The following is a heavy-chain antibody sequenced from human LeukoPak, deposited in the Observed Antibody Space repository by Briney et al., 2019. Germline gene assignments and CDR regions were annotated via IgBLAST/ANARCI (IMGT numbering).Heavy chain of an antibody. Sequence: GGSLSLSCAASGSTFSSFGMNWVRQAQGKGLEWVSYISSTSSTIYYSDSVKGRFTISRDNAENSLYLQMNSLRDEDTAVYYCARVVVPTAIDDFWGQGTLVTVSS. D-gene: IGHD5-12*01. CDR1: GSTFSSFG. V-gene: IGHV3-48*02. CDR3: ARVVVPTAIDDF. J-gene: IGHJ4*02. CDR2: ISSTSSTI.